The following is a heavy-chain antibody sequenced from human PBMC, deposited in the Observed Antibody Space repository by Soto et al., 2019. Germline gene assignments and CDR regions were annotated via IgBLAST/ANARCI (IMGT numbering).Heavy chain of an antibody. CDR3: AQLTVKNEGGHDY. D-gene: IGHD4-17*01. CDR1: GFTFSSYA. Sequence: GGSLRLSCAASGFTFSSYAMHWVRQAPGKGLEWVAVISYDGSNKYYADSVKGRFTISRDNSRNTLYLQMNSLRAEDTAVYYCAQLTVKNEGGHDYWGQGTLVTVS. J-gene: IGHJ4*02. V-gene: IGHV3-30-3*01. CDR2: ISYDGSNK.